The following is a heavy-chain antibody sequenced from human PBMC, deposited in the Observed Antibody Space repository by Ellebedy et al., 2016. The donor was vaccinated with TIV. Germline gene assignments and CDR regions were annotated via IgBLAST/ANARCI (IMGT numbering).Heavy chain of an antibody. CDR2: IWHDGSNQ. CDR3: ARAPRGIYYFDY. J-gene: IGHJ4*02. CDR1: GFTFSNYG. Sequence: GGSLRLXXAASGFTFSNYGMHWVRQAPGKGLEWVAVIWHDGSNQFYADSVKGRFTVSRDNSNNMVNLQMNSLRAEDTAVYYCARAPRGIYYFDYWGQGTLVTASS. D-gene: IGHD2/OR15-2a*01. V-gene: IGHV3-33*01.